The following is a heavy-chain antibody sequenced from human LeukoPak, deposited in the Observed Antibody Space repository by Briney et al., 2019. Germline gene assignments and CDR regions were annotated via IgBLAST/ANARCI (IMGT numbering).Heavy chain of an antibody. V-gene: IGHV1-46*01. CDR3: ARGPFSGSTYHPNYFDY. J-gene: IGHJ4*02. CDR1: GYTFISYY. D-gene: IGHD1-26*01. Sequence: APVKVSCKASGYTFISYYMHWVRQAPGQGLEWLAIINPRDGSTTYAQDFQARVTMTRDTSTSTVYMELSSLRSEDTAVYFCARGPFSGSTYHPNYFDYWGQGTLVTVSS. CDR2: INPRDGST.